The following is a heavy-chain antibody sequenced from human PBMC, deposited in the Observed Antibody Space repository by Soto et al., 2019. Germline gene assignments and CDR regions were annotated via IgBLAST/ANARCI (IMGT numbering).Heavy chain of an antibody. CDR2: INHSGST. V-gene: IGHV4-34*01. J-gene: IGHJ4*02. D-gene: IGHD6-13*01. CDR1: GGSFSGYY. Sequence: PSETLSLTCAVYGGSFSGYYWSWIRQPPGKGLEWIGEINHSGSTNYNPSLKSRVTISVDTSKNQFSLKLSSVTAADTAVYYCARFLAYSSSWGFDYWGQGTLVTVSS. CDR3: ARFLAYSSSWGFDY.